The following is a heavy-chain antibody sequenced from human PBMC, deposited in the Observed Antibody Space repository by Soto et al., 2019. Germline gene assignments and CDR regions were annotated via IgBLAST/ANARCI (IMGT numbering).Heavy chain of an antibody. J-gene: IGHJ4*02. CDR3: AGASSRVSSVVAAY. Sequence: QVQLLQSGAAVRKPGASVTVSCKASNDSLSSHFIHWVLQAPGEGLEWMGIINPGPNSASYSKEVKGRSTLTSDMPSRTVQMQLSNLRSDDTAVYYCAGASSRVSSVVAAYWGQGTLVTVSS. CDR2: INPGPNSA. V-gene: IGHV1-46*01. D-gene: IGHD2-15*01. CDR1: NDSLSSHF.